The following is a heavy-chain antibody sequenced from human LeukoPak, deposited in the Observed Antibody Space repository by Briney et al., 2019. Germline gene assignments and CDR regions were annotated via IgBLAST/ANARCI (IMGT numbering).Heavy chain of an antibody. CDR2: INPNSGGT. V-gene: IGHV1-2*02. Sequence: ASVKVSCKASGYTFTGYYMHWVRQAPGQGLEWMGWINPNSGGTNYAQKFQGRVTMTRDTSISTAYMELSRLRSDDTAVYYCARVSLGSVGATRGDAFDIWGQGTMVTVSS. D-gene: IGHD1-26*01. J-gene: IGHJ3*02. CDR1: GYTFTGYY. CDR3: ARVSLGSVGATRGDAFDI.